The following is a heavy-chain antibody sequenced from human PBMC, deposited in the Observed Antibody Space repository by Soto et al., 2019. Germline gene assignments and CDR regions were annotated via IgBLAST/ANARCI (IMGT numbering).Heavy chain of an antibody. D-gene: IGHD6-13*01. J-gene: IGHJ6*02. CDR2: INAGNGNT. CDR1: GYTFTSYA. Sequence: ASVKVSCKASGYTFTSYAMHWVRQAPGQRLEWMGWINAGNGNTKYSQKFQGRVTITRDTSASTAYMELSSLRSEDTAVYYCARDLAAAGHYYYYGMDVWGPGTTVTVSS. V-gene: IGHV1-3*01. CDR3: ARDLAAAGHYYYYGMDV.